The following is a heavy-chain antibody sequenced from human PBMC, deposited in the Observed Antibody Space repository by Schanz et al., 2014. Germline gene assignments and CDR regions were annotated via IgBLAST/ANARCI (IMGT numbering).Heavy chain of an antibody. CDR1: GFTFSDYY. CDR3: ASGVHVSSLQKGLQF. CDR2: IATSSSTR. Sequence: EVQLLESGGGLVRPGGSLRLSCAASGFTFSDYYMNWVRQVPGKGLEWLSYIATSSSTRHYADSVKGRVTISRDNAKNSVSLQMRRLRVEDTAVYYCASGVHVSSLQKGLQFWGRGTLVIVSS. V-gene: IGHV3-48*01. J-gene: IGHJ1*01. D-gene: IGHD3-10*01.